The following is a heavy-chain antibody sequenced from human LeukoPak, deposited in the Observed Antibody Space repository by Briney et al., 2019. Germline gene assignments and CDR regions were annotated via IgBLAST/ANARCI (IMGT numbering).Heavy chain of an antibody. D-gene: IGHD5-18*01. CDR3: ARGGYSRRYNWLDP. CDR1: GGSISSYY. CDR2: IYTSGST. Sequence: KPSETLSLTCTVSGGSISSYYWSWIRQPAGKGLEWIGRIYTSGSTNYNPSLKSRVTMSVDTSKNQFSLKLSSVTAADTAVYYCARGGYSRRYNWLDPWGQGTLVTVSS. V-gene: IGHV4-4*07. J-gene: IGHJ5*02.